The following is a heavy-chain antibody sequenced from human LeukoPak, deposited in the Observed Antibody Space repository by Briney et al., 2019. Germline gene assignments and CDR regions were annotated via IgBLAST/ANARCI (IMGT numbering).Heavy chain of an antibody. D-gene: IGHD2-2*02. J-gene: IGHJ4*02. CDR3: ARGREDIVVVPAAILGY. CDR1: GFTFSSYW. V-gene: IGHV3-7*01. Sequence: PGGSLRLSCAASGFTFSSYWMSWVRQAPGKGLEWVANIKQDGSEKYYVDSVKGRFTISRDNAKNSLYLQMNSLRAEDTAVYYCARGREDIVVVPAAILGYWGQGTLVTVSS. CDR2: IKQDGSEK.